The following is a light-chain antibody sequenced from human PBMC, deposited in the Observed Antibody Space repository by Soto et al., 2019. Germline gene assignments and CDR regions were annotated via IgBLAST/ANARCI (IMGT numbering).Light chain of an antibody. J-gene: IGKJ2*01. CDR1: QDISNY. V-gene: IGKV1-33*01. CDR2: DAS. CDR3: QQYANLPPYT. Sequence: DIQMTQSPSSLSASVGDRVTITCQASQDISNYLNWYRQKPGKAPKLLIYDASNLETGVPSRFSGSESGTDFTFTISSLQAEDIATYYCQQYANLPPYTFGQGTKLEIK.